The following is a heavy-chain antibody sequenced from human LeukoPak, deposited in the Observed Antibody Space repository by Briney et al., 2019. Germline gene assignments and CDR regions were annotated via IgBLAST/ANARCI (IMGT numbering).Heavy chain of an antibody. J-gene: IGHJ4*02. CDR3: AREKLWFGELLANGLDY. D-gene: IGHD3-10*01. CDR2: ISYDGSNK. Sequence: QTGGSLRLSCAASGFTFSSYAMHWVRQAPGKGLEWVAVISYDGSNKYYADSVKGRFTISRDNSKNTLYLQMNSLRAEDTAVYYCAREKLWFGELLANGLDYWGQGTLVTVSS. CDR1: GFTFSSYA. V-gene: IGHV3-30*04.